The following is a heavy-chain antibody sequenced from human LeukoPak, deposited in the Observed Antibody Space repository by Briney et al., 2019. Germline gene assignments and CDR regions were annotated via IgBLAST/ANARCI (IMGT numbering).Heavy chain of an antibody. V-gene: IGHV4-59*01. J-gene: IGHJ5*02. CDR3: ARAMVSYRGGATTYWFDP. CDR2: IYYSGST. D-gene: IGHD1-26*01. CDR1: GDPITSYY. Sequence: SETLSLTCSVSGDPITSYYWSWIRQPPGKGLEWIGYIYYSGSTNYNPSLKSRVTISVDTSKNQFSLKLSSVPAADTAVYYCARAMVSYRGGATTYWFDPWGQGTLVTVSS.